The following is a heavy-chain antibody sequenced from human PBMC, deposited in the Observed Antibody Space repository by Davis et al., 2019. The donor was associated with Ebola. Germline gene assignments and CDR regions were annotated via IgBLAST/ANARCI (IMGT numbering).Heavy chain of an antibody. D-gene: IGHD2-2*01. CDR3: ARGGYCSSTSCYGYYYYGMDV. CDR2: IYHSGST. CDR1: GGSISSSNW. J-gene: IGHJ6*02. Sequence: SETLSLTCAVSGGSISSSNWWSWVRQPPGKGLEWIGEIYHSGSTNYNPSLKSRVTISVDKSKNQFSLKLGSVTAADTAVYYCARGGYCSSTSCYGYYYYGMDVWDQGTTVTVSS. V-gene: IGHV4-4*02.